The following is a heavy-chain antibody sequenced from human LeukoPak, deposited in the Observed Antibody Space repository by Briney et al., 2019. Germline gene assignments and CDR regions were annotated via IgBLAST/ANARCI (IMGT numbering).Heavy chain of an antibody. V-gene: IGHV1-18*01. D-gene: IGHD2-21*02. J-gene: IGHJ4*02. CDR2: ISAYNGNT. CDR1: GYTFTSYG. Sequence: ASVKVSCKASGYTFTSYGISWVRQAPGQGLEWMGWISAYNGNTNYAQKLQGRVTMTTDTSTSTAYMELSSLRSEDTAVYYCARALKYCGGDRGACYFDYWGQGTLVTVSS. CDR3: ARALKYCGGDRGACYFDY.